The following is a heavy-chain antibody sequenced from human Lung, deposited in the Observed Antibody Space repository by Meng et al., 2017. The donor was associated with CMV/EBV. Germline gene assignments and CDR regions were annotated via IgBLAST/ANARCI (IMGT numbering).Heavy chain of an antibody. CDR3: YMGHYSGA. J-gene: IGHJ5*02. Sequence: ESXKISCAASGFTFSNFWMNWVRQAPGKGLEWVANIEDNGSGVYYVDSVKGRFTISRDNARNALYLQMDSLRVEDTAVYYCYMGHYSGAWGQGTLV. D-gene: IGHD1-26*01. CDR1: GFTFSNFW. V-gene: IGHV3-7*01. CDR2: IEDNGSGV.